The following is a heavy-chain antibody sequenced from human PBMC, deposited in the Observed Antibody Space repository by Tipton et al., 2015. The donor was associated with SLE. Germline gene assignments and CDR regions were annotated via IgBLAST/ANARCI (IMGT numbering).Heavy chain of an antibody. J-gene: IGHJ4*02. CDR1: GGTFSNYA. CDR3: TRDRAHTYYYDSSGYSHNY. V-gene: IGHV1-69*13. Sequence: QSGPEVKKPGSSVKVSCKASGGTFSNYAISWVRQAPGQGLEWMGRIIPIFGTANYAQKFQGRVTITADESTSTAYMVLSSLRSEDTAVYYCTRDRAHTYYYDSSGYSHNYWGQGTLVTVSS. CDR2: IIPIFGTA. D-gene: IGHD3-22*01.